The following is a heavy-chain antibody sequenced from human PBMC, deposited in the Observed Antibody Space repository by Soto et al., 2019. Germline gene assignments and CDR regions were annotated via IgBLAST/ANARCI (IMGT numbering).Heavy chain of an antibody. CDR3: AKDICRGGSCYSGEDY. CDR1: GFTFSSYG. V-gene: IGHV3-30*18. D-gene: IGHD2-15*01. Sequence: QVQLVESGGGVVQPGRSLRLSCAASGFTFSSYGMHWVRQAPGKGLEWVAVISYDGSNKYYADSVKGRFTISRDNSKNTLYLQRNSLRAEDTAVYYCAKDICRGGSCYSGEDYWGQGTLVTVSS. J-gene: IGHJ4*02. CDR2: ISYDGSNK.